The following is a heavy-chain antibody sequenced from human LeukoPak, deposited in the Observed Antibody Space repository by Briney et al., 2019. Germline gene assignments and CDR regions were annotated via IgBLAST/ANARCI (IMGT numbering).Heavy chain of an antibody. J-gene: IGHJ5*02. Sequence: ASVKVSCKASGYTFTSYGISWVRQAPGQGLEWMGWISAYNGNTNYAQKLQGRVTMTTDTSTSTAYMELRSLRSDDTAVYYCARGRRHGDYSNWFDPWGQGTLVTVSS. V-gene: IGHV1-18*01. CDR1: GYTFTSYG. CDR3: ARGRRHGDYSNWFDP. CDR2: ISAYNGNT. D-gene: IGHD4-17*01.